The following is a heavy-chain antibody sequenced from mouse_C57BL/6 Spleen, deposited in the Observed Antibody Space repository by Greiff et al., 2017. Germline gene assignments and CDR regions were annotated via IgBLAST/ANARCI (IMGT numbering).Heavy chain of an antibody. Sequence: QVQLQQPGAELVRPGSSVKLSCKASGYTFTSYWMDWVKQRPGQGLEWIGNIYPSDSETHYNQKFKDKATLTVDKSSSTAYMQLSSLTSEDSAVYYCARCAYGNYLGYWGQGTTLTVSS. D-gene: IGHD1-1*01. J-gene: IGHJ2*01. CDR2: IYPSDSET. V-gene: IGHV1-61*01. CDR1: GYTFTSYW. CDR3: ARCAYGNYLGY.